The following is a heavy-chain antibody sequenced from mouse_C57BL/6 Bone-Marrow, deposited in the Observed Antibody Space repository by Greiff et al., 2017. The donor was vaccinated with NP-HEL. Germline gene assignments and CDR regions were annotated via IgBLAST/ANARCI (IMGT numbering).Heavy chain of an antibody. Sequence: VKLMESGPGLVQPSQSLSITCTVSGFSLTSYGVHWVRQSPGKGLEWLGVIWRGGSTDYNAAFMSRLSITKDNSKSQVFFKMNSLQADDTAIYYCAKKREIKGIMDYWGQGTSVTVSS. CDR2: IWRGGST. CDR1: GFSLTSYG. CDR3: AKKREIKGIMDY. J-gene: IGHJ4*01. D-gene: IGHD2-4*01. V-gene: IGHV2-5*01.